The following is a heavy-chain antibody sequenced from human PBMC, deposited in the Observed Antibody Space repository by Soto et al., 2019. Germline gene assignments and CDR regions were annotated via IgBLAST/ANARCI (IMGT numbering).Heavy chain of an antibody. CDR3: GKVLIGATRHTDVDS. CDR1: GGSITSNFFY. D-gene: IGHD2-15*01. CDR2: IYRDGST. V-gene: IGHV4-39*02. Sequence: TSETLCLTCPVSGGSITSNFFYWAWIRRPPGKGLEWIGSIYRDGSTYYSPSLKSRVTISLDTSNNRFSLKLSSVTAADTAVYFCGKVLIGATRHTDVDSWGQGTLVNVSS. J-gene: IGHJ4*02.